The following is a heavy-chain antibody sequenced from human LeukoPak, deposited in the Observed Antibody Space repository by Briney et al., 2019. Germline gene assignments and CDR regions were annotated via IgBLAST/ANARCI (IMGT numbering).Heavy chain of an antibody. V-gene: IGHV3-23*01. Sequence: GGSLRLSCAASGFTFSYYGMNWVRQAPGKGLEWVSAISGSGGSTYYADSVKGRFTISRDNSKNTLYLQLNSLRAEDTAVYYCARDSSDIRSLIAHWGQGTLVTVSS. CDR1: GFTFSYYG. CDR2: ISGSGGST. D-gene: IGHD2-15*01. J-gene: IGHJ1*01. CDR3: ARDSSDIRSLIAH.